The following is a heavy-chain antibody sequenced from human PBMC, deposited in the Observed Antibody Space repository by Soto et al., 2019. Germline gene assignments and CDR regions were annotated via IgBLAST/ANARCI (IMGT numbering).Heavy chain of an antibody. CDR3: ARHRPYCSSTSCYTNSHFYNPYGMDV. V-gene: IGHV5-10-1*01. J-gene: IGHJ6*02. CDR1: GGSCTSYG. Sequence: SKTDPCNVSGGSCTSYGSSWVRQIPGKGLEWMGRIDPGDSYTNYSPSFPVHVTLSADKSISTAYLQWSSLKAPDTAMYYCARHRPYCSSTSCYTNSHFYNPYGMDVWGQRTTVTVPS. D-gene: IGHD2-2*02. CDR2: IDPGDSYT.